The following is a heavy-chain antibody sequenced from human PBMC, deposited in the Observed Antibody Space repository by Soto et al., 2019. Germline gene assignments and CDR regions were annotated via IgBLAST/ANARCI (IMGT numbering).Heavy chain of an antibody. CDR2: INPNSGGT. V-gene: IGHV1-2*02. J-gene: IGHJ4*02. CDR3: ARGFPSSGWYGQFDY. Sequence: RASVKVSCKASGYNFTGYYMHWVRQAPGQGPEWMGWINPNSGGTNYAQKFQGRVTMTRDTSISTAYMELSRLRSDDTAVYYCARGFPSSGWYGQFDYWGQGTLVTVSS. CDR1: GYNFTGYY. D-gene: IGHD6-19*01.